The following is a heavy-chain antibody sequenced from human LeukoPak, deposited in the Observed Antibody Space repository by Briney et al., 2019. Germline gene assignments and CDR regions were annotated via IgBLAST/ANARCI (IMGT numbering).Heavy chain of an antibody. CDR2: VYSTGHT. CDR3: ARHHTSSKPIDY. CDR1: GDSLYY. J-gene: IGHJ4*02. Sequence: SSETLSLTCTVSGDSLYYWGWIRQPPGKGLEWIGSVYSTGHTNYNPSLKSRVTMSIDTSKNQLSLKLTSVTAADTAMYYCARHHTSSKPIDYWGQGTLVTVSS. D-gene: IGHD3-16*01. V-gene: IGHV4-39*01.